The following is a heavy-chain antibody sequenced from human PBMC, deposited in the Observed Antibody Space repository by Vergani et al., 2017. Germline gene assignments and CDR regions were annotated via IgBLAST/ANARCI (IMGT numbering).Heavy chain of an antibody. D-gene: IGHD4-23*01. V-gene: IGHV1-69*06. J-gene: IGHJ2*01. CDR1: GGTFSSYA. CDR2: IIPIFGTA. CDR3: ARVSTTVVTPSVPLPWYFDL. Sequence: QVQLVQSGAEVKKPGSSVKVSCKASGGTFSSYAISWVRQAPGQGLEWMGGIIPIFGTANYAQKFQGRVTITADKSTSTTYMELSSLRSEDTAVYYCARVSTTVVTPSVPLPWYFDLWGRGTLVTVSS.